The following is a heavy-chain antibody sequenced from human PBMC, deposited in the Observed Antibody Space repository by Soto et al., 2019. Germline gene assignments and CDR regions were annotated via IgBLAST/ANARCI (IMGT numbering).Heavy chain of an antibody. CDR2: ISNSDDVG. CDR3: AKTVGATKLEDY. CDR1: GFSFKNHV. Sequence: EVQLLESGGGLIHPGGSLRLSCSASGFSFKNHVMNWVRQAPGKGLEWVSSISNSDDVGFYADSVRGRFSVSRDISANTLSLEMIYLRVEDTAIYYCAKTVGATKLEDYWGQGTLVTVSS. J-gene: IGHJ4*02. D-gene: IGHD1-26*01. V-gene: IGHV3-23*01.